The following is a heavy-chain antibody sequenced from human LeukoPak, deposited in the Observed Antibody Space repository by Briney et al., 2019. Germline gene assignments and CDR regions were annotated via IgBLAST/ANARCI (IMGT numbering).Heavy chain of an antibody. V-gene: IGHV4-30-4*08. CDR3: ARILNWFDP. CDR1: GGSISSGYYY. CDR2: IYYSGST. J-gene: IGHJ5*02. Sequence: PSQTLSLTCTVSGGSISSGYYYWSWIRQPPGKGMDWLGYIYYSGSTYYYPSLKSRVTISVDTSKNQFSLKLSSVTASDTAVYYCARILNWFDPWGQGTLVTVSS.